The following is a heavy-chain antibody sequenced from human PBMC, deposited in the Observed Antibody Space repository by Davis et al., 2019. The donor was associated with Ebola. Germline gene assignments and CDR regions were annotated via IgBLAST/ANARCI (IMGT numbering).Heavy chain of an antibody. CDR2: ISSSSNYI. V-gene: IGHV3-21*01. J-gene: IGHJ2*01. CDR3: AKSRIGMTTIRWYLEL. D-gene: IGHD5-24*01. CDR1: GFTFSSNS. Sequence: GESLKISCAASGFTFSSNSMNWVRQAPGKGLEWVSFISSSSNYIYYADSVKGRFTVSRDNAKNSLYLQMNSLRAEDTAVYYCAKSRIGMTTIRWYLELWGRGTLVTVSS.